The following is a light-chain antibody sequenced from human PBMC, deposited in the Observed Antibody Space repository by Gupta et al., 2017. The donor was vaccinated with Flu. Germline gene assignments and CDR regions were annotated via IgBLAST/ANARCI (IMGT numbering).Light chain of an antibody. CDR1: QDISNY. Sequence: DIQMTQSPSSLSASVGDRVTITCQASQDISNYLNWYQQKPGKAPKLLIYDASNLETGVPSRFSGSGSGTDFTLTISSLQPEDIATYYCQQDDNLPHTFGPGTKVEIK. CDR2: DAS. V-gene: IGKV1-33*01. J-gene: IGKJ3*01. CDR3: QQDDNLPHT.